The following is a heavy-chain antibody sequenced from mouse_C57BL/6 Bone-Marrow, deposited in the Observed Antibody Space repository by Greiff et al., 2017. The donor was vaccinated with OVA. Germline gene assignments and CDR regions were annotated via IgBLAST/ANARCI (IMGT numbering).Heavy chain of an antibody. CDR2: IDPSDSYT. V-gene: IGHV1-69*01. Sequence: VQLQQPGAELVMPGASVKLSCKASGYTFTSYWMHWVKPRPGQGLEWIGEIDPSDSYTNYNQKFKGKSTLTVDKSSSTAYMQLSSLTSEDSAVYYCAREIYYYGSSYGYFDVWGTGTTVTVSS. CDR1: GYTFTSYW. D-gene: IGHD1-1*01. J-gene: IGHJ1*03. CDR3: AREIYYYGSSYGYFDV.